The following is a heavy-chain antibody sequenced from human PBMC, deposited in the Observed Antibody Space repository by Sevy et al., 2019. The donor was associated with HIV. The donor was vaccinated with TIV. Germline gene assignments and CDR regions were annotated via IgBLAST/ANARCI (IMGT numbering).Heavy chain of an antibody. Sequence: ASVKVSCKVSGYTLTELSMHWVRQAPGKGLEWMGGFDPEDGETIYAQKFQGRVTMTEDTSTDTAYMELSSLRSEGTAVYYCAAGYSGYDWADYWGQGTLVTVSS. J-gene: IGHJ4*02. CDR3: AAGYSGYDWADY. V-gene: IGHV1-24*01. CDR1: GYTLTELS. CDR2: FDPEDGET. D-gene: IGHD5-12*01.